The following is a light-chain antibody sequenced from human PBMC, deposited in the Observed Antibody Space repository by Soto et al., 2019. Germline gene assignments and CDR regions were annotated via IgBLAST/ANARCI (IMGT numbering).Light chain of an antibody. CDR2: DAS. CDR1: QSVRSY. V-gene: IGKV3-11*01. Sequence: EIVLTQSPATLSLSPGERATLSCRASQSVRSYLAWYQHKPGQAPRLLIYDASNRATGIPARFSGSGSGTDFTLTIISLEPEDFTVYYCQQHTNRQNTFGQRTKLEIK. CDR3: QQHTNRQNT. J-gene: IGKJ2*01.